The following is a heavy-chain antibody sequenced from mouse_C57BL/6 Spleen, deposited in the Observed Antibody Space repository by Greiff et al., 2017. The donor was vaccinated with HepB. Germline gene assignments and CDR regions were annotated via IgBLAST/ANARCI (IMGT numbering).Heavy chain of an antibody. CDR3: ARRGTHYYGSSGAY. J-gene: IGHJ3*01. CDR1: GYTFTSYW. Sequence: QVQLQQPGAELVKPGASVKLSCKASGYTFTSYWMQWVKQRPGQGLEWIGEIDPSDSYTNYNQKFKGKATLTVDTSSSTAYMQLSSLTSEDSAVYYCARRGTHYYGSSGAYWGQGTLVTVSA. V-gene: IGHV1-50*01. D-gene: IGHD1-1*01. CDR2: IDPSDSYT.